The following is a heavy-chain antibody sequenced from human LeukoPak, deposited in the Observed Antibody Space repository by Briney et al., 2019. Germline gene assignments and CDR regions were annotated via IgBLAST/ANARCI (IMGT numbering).Heavy chain of an antibody. J-gene: IGHJ3*02. D-gene: IGHD6-19*01. CDR2: IRSIGDR. Sequence: PGGSLRLSCEASGFTFGDYDMHWVRQATGKGLEWVSAIRSIGDRFYSGSVKGRFTISRENAKNTFYLETNSLRVGDTAVYYCARLYSSGRYANAFDTWGQGTVVTVSS. CDR3: ARLYSSGRYANAFDT. V-gene: IGHV3-13*01. CDR1: GFTFGDYD.